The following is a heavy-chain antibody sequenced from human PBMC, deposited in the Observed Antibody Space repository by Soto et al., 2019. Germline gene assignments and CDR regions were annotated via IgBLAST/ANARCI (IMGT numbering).Heavy chain of an antibody. J-gene: IGHJ6*02. CDR3: ARDLWGYCGTDCYPLDV. V-gene: IGHV4-59*01. Sequence: SETLSLTCTVSGLSITSYYWRWIRQAPGKGLEWIGYLYNSGSTVYNPSLKSRVTISVDTSKNQFSLKLNSVTAADTAVYYCARDLWGYCGTDCYPLDVWGQGTTVT. CDR2: LYNSGST. CDR1: GLSITSYY. D-gene: IGHD2-21*02.